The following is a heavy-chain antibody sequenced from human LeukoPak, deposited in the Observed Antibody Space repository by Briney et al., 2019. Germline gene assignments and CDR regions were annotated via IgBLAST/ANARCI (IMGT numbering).Heavy chain of an antibody. Sequence: SVNVSCKTCGGTFSSYTITWVRQAPGQGLEWMGGIIPIFGTTNYAQKFQGRVTITADESTSTAYMELSSLRSEDTAVYYCARGWQLGGDLGDAFDIWGQGTMVTVSS. J-gene: IGHJ3*02. CDR2: IIPIFGTT. V-gene: IGHV1-69*13. CDR3: ARGWQLGGDLGDAFDI. CDR1: GGTFSSYT. D-gene: IGHD2-21*01.